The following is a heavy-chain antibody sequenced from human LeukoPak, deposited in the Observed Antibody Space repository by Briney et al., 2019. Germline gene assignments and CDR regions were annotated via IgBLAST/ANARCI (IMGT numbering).Heavy chain of an antibody. Sequence: PSETLSLTCTVSGGSISSGGYYWSWIRQHPGKGLERIGYIYYSGSTYYNPSLKSRVTISVDTSKNQFSLKLSSVTAADTAVYYCARNNKARYSSGCRRGCSWFDPWGQGTLVTVSS. J-gene: IGHJ5*02. CDR3: ARNNKARYSSGCRRGCSWFDP. CDR1: GGSISSGGYY. CDR2: IYYSGST. D-gene: IGHD6-19*01. V-gene: IGHV4-31*03.